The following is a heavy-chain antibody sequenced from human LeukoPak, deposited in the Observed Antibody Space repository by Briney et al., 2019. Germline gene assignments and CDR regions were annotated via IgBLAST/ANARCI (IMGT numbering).Heavy chain of an antibody. D-gene: IGHD3-10*01. CDR2: IRAYNGNT. J-gene: IGHJ4*02. CDR1: GYTFTSYG. V-gene: IGHV1-18*04. Sequence: ASVKVSCKASGYTFTSYGFNWVRQAPGQGLEWMGLIRAYNGNTNYAQKLQGRVTMTTDTSTSTAYMELRSLRSDDTAVYYCARVWGSGSFDYWGQGTLVTVSS. CDR3: ARVWGSGSFDY.